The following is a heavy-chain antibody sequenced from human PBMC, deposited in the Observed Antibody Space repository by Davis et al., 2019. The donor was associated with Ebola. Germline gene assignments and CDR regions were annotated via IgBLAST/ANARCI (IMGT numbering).Heavy chain of an antibody. CDR3: ASGGSYIGY. V-gene: IGHV4-59*01. CDR1: GVSIITYY. D-gene: IGHD3-10*01. CDR2: IYNSGNT. Sequence: MPSETLSLTCTLSGVSIITYYWSWIRQPPGKGLEWIGYIYNSGNTNYNPSLKSRVTISVDTSKNQFSLKLSSVTAADTAVYYCASGGSYIGYWGQGTLVTVSS. J-gene: IGHJ4*02.